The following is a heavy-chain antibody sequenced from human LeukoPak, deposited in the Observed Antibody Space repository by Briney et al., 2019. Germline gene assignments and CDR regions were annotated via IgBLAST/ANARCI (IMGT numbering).Heavy chain of an antibody. J-gene: IGHJ5*02. Sequence: ASVKVSCKASGHTFTSYYMHWVRQAPGQGLEWMGIINPSGGSTSYAQKFQGRVTMTRDMSTSTVYMELSSLRSEDTAVYYCARLKRGIGAAGTSLRGWFDPWGQGTLVTVSS. CDR2: INPSGGST. D-gene: IGHD6-13*01. V-gene: IGHV1-46*01. CDR3: ARLKRGIGAAGTSLRGWFDP. CDR1: GHTFTSYY.